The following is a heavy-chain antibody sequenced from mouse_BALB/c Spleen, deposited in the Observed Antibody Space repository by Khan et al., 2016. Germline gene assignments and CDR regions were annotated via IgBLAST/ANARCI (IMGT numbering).Heavy chain of an antibody. CDR1: GYTFTDYY. J-gene: IGHJ4*01. V-gene: IGHV1-77*01. CDR3: ARSYYGYFAMDY. D-gene: IGHD1-2*01. CDR2: IFPARGST. Sequence: QIQLVQSGTELPRPGASVKLSCKASGYTFTDYYLHWVKQRTGQGLEWLGRIFPARGSTSYNAKFKGKASLTADTSSSTAYMQLSSLTSEDSAVYFCARSYYGYFAMDYWGHGASVTVSS.